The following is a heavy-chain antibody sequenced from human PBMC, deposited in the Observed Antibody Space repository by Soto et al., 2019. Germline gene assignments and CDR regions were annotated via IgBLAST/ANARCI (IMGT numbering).Heavy chain of an antibody. J-gene: IGHJ6*04. CDR2: ISSRGTTI. CDR1: GFSSSSYA. V-gene: IGHV3-48*02. D-gene: IGHD2-15*01. CDR3: VRQGFCRGAGCNHYFYYCAMDV. Sequence: DVQLVETGGGLVQPGGSLRLSCAVSGFSSSSYAMNWVRQAPGKGLEWVSFISSRGTTIYYADSVEGRFTISRDNAQNSLYLQMDSVGEEDTAVYYCVRQGFCRGAGCNHYFYYCAMDVWGEGTTVIVSS.